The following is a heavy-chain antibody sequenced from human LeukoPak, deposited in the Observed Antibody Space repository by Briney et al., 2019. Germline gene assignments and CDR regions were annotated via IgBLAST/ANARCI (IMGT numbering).Heavy chain of an antibody. J-gene: IGHJ4*02. V-gene: IGHV3-53*01. CDR3: ARDIISGRDY. D-gene: IGHD2-8*02. CDR2: IYSGGST. CDR1: RFTVSSNY. Sequence: PGGSLRLSCAASRFTVSSNYMSWVRQAPGKGLEWVSVIYSGGSTYYADSVKGRFTISRDNSKNTLYLQMNSLRAEDTAVYYCARDIISGRDYWGQGTLVTVSS.